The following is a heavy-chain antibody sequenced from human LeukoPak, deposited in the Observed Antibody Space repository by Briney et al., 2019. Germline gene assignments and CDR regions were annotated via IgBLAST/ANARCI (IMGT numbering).Heavy chain of an antibody. CDR3: ARQLELILDAFDI. D-gene: IGHD1-7*01. Sequence: GESVKISCGFIFTNSWIGWVRQMPGKGLEWMGIIYPGDSETRYSPSFQGRVTISADKSISTAYLQWSSLKASDTAMYYCARQLELILDAFDIWGQGTMVTVSS. CDR1: FIFTNSW. V-gene: IGHV5-51*01. J-gene: IGHJ3*02. CDR2: IYPGDSET.